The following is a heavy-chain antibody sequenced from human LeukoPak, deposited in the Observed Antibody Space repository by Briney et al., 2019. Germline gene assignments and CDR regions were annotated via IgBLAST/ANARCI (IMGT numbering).Heavy chain of an antibody. Sequence: SGGSLRLSCAASGFTFSSYAMSWVSQAPGKGLEWVSAISGSGGSTYYADSVKGRFTISRDNSKNTLYLQMNSLRAEDTAVYYCAKVAHYYGSGSYYEYYFDYWGQGTLVTVSS. CDR1: GFTFSSYA. J-gene: IGHJ4*02. V-gene: IGHV3-23*01. D-gene: IGHD3-10*01. CDR2: ISGSGGST. CDR3: AKVAHYYGSGSYYEYYFDY.